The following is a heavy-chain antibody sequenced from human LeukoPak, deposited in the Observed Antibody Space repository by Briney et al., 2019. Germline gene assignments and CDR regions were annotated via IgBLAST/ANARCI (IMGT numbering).Heavy chain of an antibody. J-gene: IGHJ4*02. Sequence: SETLSLTCAVYGGSFSGYYWSWIRQPPGKGLGWIGEINHSGSTNYNPSLKSRVTISVDTSKNQFSLKLSSVTAADTAVYYCARGHDYWGQGTLVTVSS. V-gene: IGHV4-34*01. CDR3: ARGHDY. CDR2: INHSGST. CDR1: GGSFSGYY.